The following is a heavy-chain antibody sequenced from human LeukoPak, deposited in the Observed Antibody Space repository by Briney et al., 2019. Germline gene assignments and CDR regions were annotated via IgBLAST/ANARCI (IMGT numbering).Heavy chain of an antibody. CDR3: VRGARAARNWFDP. CDR1: GGSISSGGYS. J-gene: IGHJ5*02. D-gene: IGHD6-13*01. V-gene: IGHV4-30-2*01. Sequence: NPSQTLSLTCAVSGGSISSGGYSWSWIRQPPGKGLEWIGYIYHSGSTYYNPSLKSRVTISVDTSKNQFSLKLSSVTAADTAVYYCVRGARAARNWFDPWGQGTLVTVAS. CDR2: IYHSGST.